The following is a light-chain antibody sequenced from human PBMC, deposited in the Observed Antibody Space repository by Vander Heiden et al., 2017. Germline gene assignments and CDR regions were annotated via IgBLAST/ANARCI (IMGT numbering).Light chain of an antibody. Sequence: QSVLTQPPSVPGAPGQRVTIPCTGSTSSVGAGYDLNWYQQLPGTAPKLLLYGNNNRASGVPDRFSASKAGTAASLVITGLQADDEAAYYCQSYDTSLTKVFGGGTKLTV. CDR2: GNN. CDR1: TSSVGAGYD. V-gene: IGLV1-40*01. J-gene: IGLJ2*01. CDR3: QSYDTSLTKV.